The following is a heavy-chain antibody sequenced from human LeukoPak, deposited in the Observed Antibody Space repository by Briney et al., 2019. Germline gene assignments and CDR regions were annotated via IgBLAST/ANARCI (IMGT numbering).Heavy chain of an antibody. J-gene: IGHJ4*02. CDR2: INPNSGGT. D-gene: IGHD6-13*01. V-gene: IGHV1-2*02. CDR3: ARRDLVAAAGSDY. Sequence: ASVKVSCKASGYTFTGYYIHWVGQAPGQGREWMGWINPNSGGTNYPQKFQGRLTITRDTSISTAYMELSRVRSDDTAVYYCARRDLVAAAGSDYWGQGTLVTVSS. CDR1: GYTFTGYY.